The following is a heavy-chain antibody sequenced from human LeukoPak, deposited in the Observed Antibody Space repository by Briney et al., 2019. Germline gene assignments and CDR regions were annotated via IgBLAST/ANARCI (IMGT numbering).Heavy chain of an antibody. V-gene: IGHV3-48*03. CDR1: GFTFSSYE. J-gene: IGHJ4*02. D-gene: IGHD6-19*01. CDR3: ARAVAGTGGGFFDY. Sequence: GRSLRLSCAASGFTFSSYEMNWVRQAPGKGLEWVSYISSSGTTIYYADSVKGRFTISRDNAKNSLYLQMNSLRAEDTAVYYCARAVAGTGGGFFDYWGQGTLVTVSS. CDR2: ISSSGTTI.